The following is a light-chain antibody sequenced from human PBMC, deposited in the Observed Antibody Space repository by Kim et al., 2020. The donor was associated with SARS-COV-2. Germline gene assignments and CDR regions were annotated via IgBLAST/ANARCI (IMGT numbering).Light chain of an antibody. CDR1: SGDVGGYNY. CDR2: DVS. CDR3: SSYTSSSTFV. J-gene: IGLJ2*01. V-gene: IGLV2-14*01. Sequence: QSALTQPASVSGSPGQSITISCTGTSGDVGGYNYVSWYQQHPGKAPKFMIYDVSKRPSGVSNRFSGSKSGNTASLTISGLQSEDEADYYCSSYTSSSTFVFGGGTQLTVL.